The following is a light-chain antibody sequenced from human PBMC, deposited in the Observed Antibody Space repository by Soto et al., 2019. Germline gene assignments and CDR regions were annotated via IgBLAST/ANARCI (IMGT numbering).Light chain of an antibody. J-gene: IGKJ1*01. Sequence: VMRQSQATLSVSPGEGATLSCRASPGIGDTLAWYQQRPGQAPRLLIYGASTRATGIPASFSGSGSGTDFTLTISRLQPEDLAVYYCQQYGSSPQWTVGQGTKVDIK. CDR2: GAS. CDR3: QQYGSSPQWT. CDR1: PGIGDT. V-gene: IGKV3-15*01.